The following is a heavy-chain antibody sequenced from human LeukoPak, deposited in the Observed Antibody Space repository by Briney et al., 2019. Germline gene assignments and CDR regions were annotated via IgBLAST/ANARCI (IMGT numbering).Heavy chain of an antibody. D-gene: IGHD1-1*01. CDR3: ARAGSYYYMDV. J-gene: IGHJ6*03. Sequence: ASVKVSCTASGYTFTSSGISWVRQAPGQGLEWMGWIDAYNGNTDYAQKLQGRVTMTTDTSTATAYMELRSLRLDDTAVYYCARAGSYYYMDVWGKGTTVTVSS. V-gene: IGHV1-18*01. CDR1: GYTFTSSG. CDR2: IDAYNGNT.